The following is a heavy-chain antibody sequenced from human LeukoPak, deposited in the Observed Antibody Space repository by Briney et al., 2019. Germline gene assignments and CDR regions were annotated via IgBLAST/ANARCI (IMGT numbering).Heavy chain of an antibody. D-gene: IGHD3-10*01. CDR3: ARDGFGGWNYYYYYMDV. CDR2: IYTSGST. J-gene: IGHJ6*03. CDR1: GGSISSYY. Sequence: SETLSLTCTVSGGSISSYYWSWIRQPAGKGLEWIGRIYTSGSTNYNPSLKSRVTMSVDTSKNQFSLKLSSVTAADTAVYYCARDGFGGWNYYYYYMDVWGKGTTVTISS. V-gene: IGHV4-4*07.